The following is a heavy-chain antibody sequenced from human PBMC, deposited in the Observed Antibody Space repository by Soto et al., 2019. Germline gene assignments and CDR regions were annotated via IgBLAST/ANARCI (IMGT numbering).Heavy chain of an antibody. CDR2: FSSSGDTI. D-gene: IGHD6-13*01. CDR3: ARDRSGSWYGRGYHYYGMDV. CDR1: GFTSSDYY. V-gene: IGHV3-11*01. J-gene: IGHJ6*02. Sequence: QVQLVESGGGLVKPGGSLRLSCAASGFTSSDYYMSWIRQAPGKGLEYISYFSSSGDTIYSADSVRGRFSISRDNAKKSLYLQMNSLRAEDTAVYYCARDRSGSWYGRGYHYYGMDVWGQGTTVTVSS.